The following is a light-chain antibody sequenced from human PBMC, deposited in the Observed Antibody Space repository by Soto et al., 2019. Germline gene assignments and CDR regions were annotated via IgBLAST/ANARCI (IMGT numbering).Light chain of an antibody. J-gene: IGLJ2*01. CDR1: GSDVGGYNY. V-gene: IGLV2-11*01. CDR3: CSYAGSYTLV. Sequence: QSALTQPRSVSGSPGQSVTISCTGTGSDVGGYNYVSLYQQHPGKAPKLMIIDVTKRPTGVPDRFSGSKSGNTASLTISGLQAEDEADYYCCSYAGSYTLVFGGGTKLTVL. CDR2: DVT.